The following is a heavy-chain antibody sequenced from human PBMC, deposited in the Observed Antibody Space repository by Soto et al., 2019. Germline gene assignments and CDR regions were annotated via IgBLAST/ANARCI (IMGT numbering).Heavy chain of an antibody. CDR3: ARLTYYYGSGSYYIDPYYYYYMDG. D-gene: IGHD3-10*01. CDR2: MNPNSGNT. Sequence: ASVKVSCKASGYTFTSYDINWVRQATGQGLEWMGWMNPNSGNTGYAQKFQGRVTMTRNTSISTAYMELSSLRSEDTAVYYCARLTYYYGSGSYYIDPYYYYYMDGWGKGTKVTVSS. J-gene: IGHJ6*03. CDR1: GYTFTSYD. V-gene: IGHV1-8*01.